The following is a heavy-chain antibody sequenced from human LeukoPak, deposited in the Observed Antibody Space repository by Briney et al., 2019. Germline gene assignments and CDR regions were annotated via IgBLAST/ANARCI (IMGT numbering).Heavy chain of an antibody. V-gene: IGHV4-59*01. CDR3: ARDPYYYGMDV. CDR1: GGSISSYY. CDR2: IYYSGST. J-gene: IGHJ6*02. Sequence: SETLSLTCTVSGGSISSYYWSWIRQPPEKGLEWIGYIYYSGSTNYNPSLKSRVTISVDTSKNQFSLKLSSVTAADTAVYYCARDPYYYGMDVWGQGTTVTVSS.